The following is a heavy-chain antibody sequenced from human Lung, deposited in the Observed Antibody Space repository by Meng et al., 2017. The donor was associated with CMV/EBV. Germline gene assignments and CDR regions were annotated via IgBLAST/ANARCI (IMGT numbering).Heavy chain of an antibody. CDR1: GYTFTGYY. J-gene: IGHJ4*02. Sequence: ASVKVSXKSSGYTFTGYYMHWVRQAPGQGLEWMGWIDPNSGGTNYAQKFQGRVTMTRDTSINTAYMELSRLRSDDTAVYYCSRDLVTIFGVVGTFGYWGQGTXVTVSS. CDR2: IDPNSGGT. D-gene: IGHD3-3*01. CDR3: SRDLVTIFGVVGTFGY. V-gene: IGHV1-2*02.